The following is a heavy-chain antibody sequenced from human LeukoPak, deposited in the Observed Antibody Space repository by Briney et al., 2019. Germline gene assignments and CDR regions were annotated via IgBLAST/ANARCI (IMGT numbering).Heavy chain of an antibody. CDR3: ARFGRGELAVGGEHFDY. D-gene: IGHD2-8*02. CDR1: GGSISSYY. CDR2: IYYSGST. J-gene: IGHJ4*02. V-gene: IGHV4-59*08. Sequence: PSETLSLTCTVSGGSISSYYWSWIRQPPGKGLEWIGYIYYSGSTNYNPSLKSRVTISVDTSKNQFSLKLSSVTAADTAVYYCARFGRGELAVGGEHFDYWGQGTLVTVSS.